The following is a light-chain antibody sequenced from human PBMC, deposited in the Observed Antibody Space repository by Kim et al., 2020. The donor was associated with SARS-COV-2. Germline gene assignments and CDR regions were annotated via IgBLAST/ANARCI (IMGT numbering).Light chain of an antibody. J-gene: IGKJ2*03. CDR1: QSVISNK. CDR3: QQFGSSPLYS. Sequence: PGERAILSCKASQSVISNKLAWYQRKPGQATRRLVYDASCRATGIPDRFSGSETWTDFTLTNIRLEPEDFAVYYCQQFGSSPLYSFGQGTTLEIK. V-gene: IGKV3-20*01. CDR2: DAS.